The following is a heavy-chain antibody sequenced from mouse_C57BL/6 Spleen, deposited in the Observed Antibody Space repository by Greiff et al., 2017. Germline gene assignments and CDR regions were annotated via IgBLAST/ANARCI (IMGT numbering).Heavy chain of an antibody. CDR3: APRSYGSSYWYFDV. D-gene: IGHD1-1*01. J-gene: IGHJ1*03. V-gene: IGHV1-55*01. CDR2: IYPGSGST. CDR1: GYTFTSYW. Sequence: VQLQQPGAELVKPGASVKMSCKASGYTFTSYWITWVKQRPGQGLEWIGDIYPGSGSTNYNEKFKSKATLTVDTSSSTAYMQLSSLTSEDSAVYYCAPRSYGSSYWYFDVWGTGTTVTVSS.